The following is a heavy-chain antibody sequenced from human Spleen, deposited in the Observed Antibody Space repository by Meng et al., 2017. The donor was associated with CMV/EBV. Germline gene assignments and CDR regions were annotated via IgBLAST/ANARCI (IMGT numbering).Heavy chain of an antibody. V-gene: IGHV4-59*13. D-gene: IGHD3-10*01. Sequence: SETLSLTCTVSGDPINNYYWSWIRQPPGKGLEWIGYIYYSGTSYYNPSLKSRITMSVDTSKKQFSLNLSSMTAADTAVYYCARSNGRYWPFGYWGQGTLVTVSS. J-gene: IGHJ4*02. CDR1: GDPINNYY. CDR2: IYYSGTS. CDR3: ARSNGRYWPFGY.